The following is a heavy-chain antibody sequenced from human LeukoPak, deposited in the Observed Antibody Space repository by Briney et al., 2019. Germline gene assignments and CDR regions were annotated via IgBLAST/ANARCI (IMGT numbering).Heavy chain of an antibody. CDR2: ISGSGGNT. CDR3: AKGPAMVRGTFDP. V-gene: IGHV3-23*01. CDR1: GFTFSSYE. J-gene: IGHJ5*02. D-gene: IGHD3-10*01. Sequence: GGSLRLSCAASGFTFSSYEMNWVRQAPGKGLEWVSSISGSGGNTYYADSVKGRFTISRDYSKNTLYLQMNSLRTEETAVYYCAKGPAMVRGTFDPWGQGTLVTVSS.